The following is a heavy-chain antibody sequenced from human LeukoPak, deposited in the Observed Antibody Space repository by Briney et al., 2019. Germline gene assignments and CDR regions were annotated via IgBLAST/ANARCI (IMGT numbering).Heavy chain of an antibody. CDR1: GFTFSSYG. CDR2: ISGSGGST. J-gene: IGHJ4*02. V-gene: IGHV3-23*01. D-gene: IGHD6-19*01. Sequence: PGGSLRLSCAASGFTFSSYGMSWVRQAPGKGLEWVSAISGSGGSTYYADSVKGRFTISRDNSKNTLYLQMNSLRAEDTAVYYCAKDGYSSGWYSPHYFDYWGQGTLVTVSS. CDR3: AKDGYSSGWYSPHYFDY.